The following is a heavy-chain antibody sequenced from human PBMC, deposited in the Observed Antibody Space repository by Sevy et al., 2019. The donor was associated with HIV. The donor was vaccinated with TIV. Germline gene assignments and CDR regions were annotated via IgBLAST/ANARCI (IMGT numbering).Heavy chain of an antibody. V-gene: IGHV3-43D*03. D-gene: IGHD4-4*01. CDR1: GFTFDDYA. Sequence: GGSLRLSCAASGFTFDDYAMHWVHQAPGKGLEWVSLISWDGGSTYYADSVKGRFTISRDNSKNSLYLQMNSLRAEDTALYYCAKAHSSVIPDVYYYGMDVWGQGTTVTVSS. CDR2: ISWDGGST. CDR3: AKAHSSVIPDVYYYGMDV. J-gene: IGHJ6*02.